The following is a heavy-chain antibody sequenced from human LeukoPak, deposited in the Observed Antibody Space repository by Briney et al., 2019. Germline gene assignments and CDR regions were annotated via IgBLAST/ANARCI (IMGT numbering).Heavy chain of an antibody. CDR3: AREARYYYGSGSYYTDGFDY. Sequence: GGSLRLSCAASGFTVSSNYMSWVRQAPGRGLEWVSVIYSGGSTYYADSVKGRFTISRDNSKNTLYLQMNSLRAEDTAVYYCAREARYYYGSGSYYTDGFDYWGQGTLVTVSS. CDR1: GFTVSSNY. J-gene: IGHJ4*02. CDR2: IYSGGST. D-gene: IGHD3-10*01. V-gene: IGHV3-66*01.